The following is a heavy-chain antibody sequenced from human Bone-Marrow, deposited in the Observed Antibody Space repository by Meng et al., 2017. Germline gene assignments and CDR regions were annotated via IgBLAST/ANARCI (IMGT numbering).Heavy chain of an antibody. V-gene: IGHV3-74*01. CDR2: IKNDGSIT. D-gene: IGHD3-22*01. Sequence: GESLKISCVASGFAFSSYWMHWVRQAPGKGLVWVSRIKNDGSITTYADSVRGRFTISRDNAKNTVYLQMNSLRAEDTAVYYCARGGENYYDSSGSAFDIWGQGTMVTVSS. CDR3: ARGGENYYDSSGSAFDI. CDR1: GFAFSSYW. J-gene: IGHJ3*02.